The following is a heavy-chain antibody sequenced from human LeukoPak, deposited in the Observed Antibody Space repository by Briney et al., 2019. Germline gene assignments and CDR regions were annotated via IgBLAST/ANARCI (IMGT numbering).Heavy chain of an antibody. CDR2: IWYDGINK. V-gene: IGHV3-33*01. J-gene: IGHJ4*02. CDR3: ARDRQQLALGFDY. CDR1: GFTFSSYG. Sequence: GGSLRLSCAASGFTFSSYGMHWVRQAPGKGLEWVAVIWYDGINKYYADSVKGRFTISRDNSKNTLYLQMNSLRAEDTAVYYCARDRQQLALGFDYWGQGTLVTVSS. D-gene: IGHD6-13*01.